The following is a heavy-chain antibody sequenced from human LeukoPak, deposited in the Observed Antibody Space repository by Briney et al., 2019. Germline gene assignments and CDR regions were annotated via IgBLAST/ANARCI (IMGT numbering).Heavy chain of an antibody. CDR3: AKYGKSGWSIDN. J-gene: IGHJ4*02. CDR1: GGSIGGDY. CDR2: IYHTGAT. Sequence: PSETLSLTCTVSGGSIGGDYWTWIRQPPGKGVQYIGYIYHTGATNYNPSLKSRVTMSVDTSKNQFSLKLNSVTAADTAVYFCAKYGKSGWSIDNWGQGTLVTVSS. V-gene: IGHV4-59*08. D-gene: IGHD6-19*01.